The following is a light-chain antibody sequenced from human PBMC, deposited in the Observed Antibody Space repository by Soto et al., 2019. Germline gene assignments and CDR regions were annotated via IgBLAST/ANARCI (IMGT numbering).Light chain of an antibody. CDR2: GAS. CDR1: QSVGSN. CDR3: QQYYNWWT. V-gene: IGKV3-15*01. J-gene: IGKJ1*01. Sequence: IVMAQSPATLSVSPWERATLSCRASQSVGSNLAWYLQKPGQAPRLLIYGASTRVTGIPARFSGSGSGTEFTLTISSLQSEDFAVYHCQQYYNWWTFGQGTKVDI.